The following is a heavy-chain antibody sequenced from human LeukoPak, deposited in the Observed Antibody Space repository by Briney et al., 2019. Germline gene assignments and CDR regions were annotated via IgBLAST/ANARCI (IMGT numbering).Heavy chain of an antibody. D-gene: IGHD3-22*01. V-gene: IGHV3-23*01. J-gene: IGHJ4*02. CDR2: ISGSGGST. CDR3: AKSGYYDSSGYYPAIDY. Sequence: PGGSLSLSCEASGFTFSSYTMTWVRQAPGKGLEWVSAISGSGGSTYYADSVKGRFTISRDNSKNTLYLQIKSLRAEDTAVYYCAKSGYYDSSGYYPAIDYWGQGTLITVSS. CDR1: GFTFSSYT.